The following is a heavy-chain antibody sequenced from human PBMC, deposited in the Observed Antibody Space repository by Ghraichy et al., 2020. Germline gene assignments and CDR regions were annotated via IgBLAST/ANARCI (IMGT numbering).Heavy chain of an antibody. D-gene: IGHD3-10*01. CDR2: INHSGST. CDR3: ARSRGRYYGSGSYYNGGYYYMDV. Sequence: SDTLSLTCAVYGGSFSGYYWSWIRQPPGKGLEWIGEINHSGSTNYNPSLKSRVTISVDTSKNQFSLKLSSVTAADTAVYYCARSRGRYYGSGSYYNGGYYYMDVWGKGTTVTVSS. J-gene: IGHJ6*03. CDR1: GGSFSGYY. V-gene: IGHV4-34*01.